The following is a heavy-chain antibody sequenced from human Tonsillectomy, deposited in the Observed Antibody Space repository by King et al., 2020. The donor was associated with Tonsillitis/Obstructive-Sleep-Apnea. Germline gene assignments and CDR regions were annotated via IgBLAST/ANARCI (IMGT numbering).Heavy chain of an antibody. CDR3: ARGERPVAAVLAHLDY. J-gene: IGHJ4*02. CDR2: INSKTGNP. Sequence: QVQLVQSGSELKKPGASVKLSCKASGYSFTSHAMNWVRQAPGQGLEWMGWINSKTGNPTYAQSLAGRFVFSLDTSVNTAYLQINSLKTEDTAVYFCARGERPVAAVLAHLDYWGQGTLVSVSS. V-gene: IGHV7-4-1*02. CDR1: GYSFTSHA. D-gene: IGHD6-13*01.